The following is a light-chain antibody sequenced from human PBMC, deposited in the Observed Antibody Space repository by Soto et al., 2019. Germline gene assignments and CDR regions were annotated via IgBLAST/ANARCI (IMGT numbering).Light chain of an antibody. CDR3: LLHYGGAHPNWV. Sequence: QTVVTQEPSLTVSPGGTVTLTCSSSTGPVTFGYYSNWFQQKPGQAPRPLIYSTINKHSWTPARFSGSLLGGKAALTLSDVQPEDEAEYYCLLHYGGAHPNWVFGGGTKLTVL. CDR1: TGPVTFGYY. V-gene: IGLV7-43*01. CDR2: STI. J-gene: IGLJ3*02.